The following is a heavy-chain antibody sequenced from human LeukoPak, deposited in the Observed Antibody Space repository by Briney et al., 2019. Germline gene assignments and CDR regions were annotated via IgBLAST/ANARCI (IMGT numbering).Heavy chain of an antibody. V-gene: IGHV4-39*01. CDR1: GGSISSSSYY. D-gene: IGHD3-10*01. Sequence: SETLSLTCTVSGGSISSSSYYWGWIRQPRGKGLEWIGSIYYSGSTYYNPSLKSRVTISVDTSKNQFSLKLSSVTAADTDVYYCASQPVLLWFGEYIPFEYWGQGTLVTVSS. J-gene: IGHJ4*02. CDR2: IYYSGST. CDR3: ASQPVLLWFGEYIPFEY.